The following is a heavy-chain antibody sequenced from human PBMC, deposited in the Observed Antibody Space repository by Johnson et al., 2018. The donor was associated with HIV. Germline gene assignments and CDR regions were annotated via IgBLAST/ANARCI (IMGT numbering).Heavy chain of an antibody. Sequence: VQLVESGGGVVQPGRSLRLSCAASGFTFSSYAMSWVRQAPGKGLEWVSAISGSGGSTYYADSVKGRFTISRDDSKNTLYLQMNSLKTEDTAVYYCTTATPVGRGAFDIWGQGTMVTVSS. J-gene: IGHJ3*02. CDR2: ISGSGGST. CDR3: TTATPVGRGAFDI. D-gene: IGHD1-26*01. V-gene: IGHV3-23*04. CDR1: GFTFSSYA.